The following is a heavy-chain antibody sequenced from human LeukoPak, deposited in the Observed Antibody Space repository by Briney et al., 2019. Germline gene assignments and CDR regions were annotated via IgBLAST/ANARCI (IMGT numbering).Heavy chain of an antibody. CDR3: ARDDSSSWSFDY. J-gene: IGHJ4*02. CDR2: IKQDGSEK. CDR1: GFTFSTYW. D-gene: IGHD6-13*01. V-gene: IGHV3-7*01. Sequence: GGSLRLSCATSGFTFSTYWMTWVRQAPGKGLEWVANIKQDGSEKYYVDSVKGRFNISRDNAKNSLYLQMNSLRDEDTAVYYCARDDSSSWSFDYWGQGTLVTVSS.